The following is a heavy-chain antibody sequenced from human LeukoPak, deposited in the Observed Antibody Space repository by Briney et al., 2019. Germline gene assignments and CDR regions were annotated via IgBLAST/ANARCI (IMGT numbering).Heavy chain of an antibody. CDR1: GGFFSNYY. CDR2: VNDRGDT. CDR3: ARGRLTIFGVVSTTSGRFDS. V-gene: IGHV4-34*01. J-gene: IGHJ5*01. Sequence: SETLSLACGVDGGFFSNYYWSWIRQSPGRGLEWIGEVNDRGDTDYNPSLKSRVTISLDTSKNEFYLRLSSVTAADTSVYYCARGRLTIFGVVSTTSGRFDSWGQGTLVTVSS. D-gene: IGHD3-3*01.